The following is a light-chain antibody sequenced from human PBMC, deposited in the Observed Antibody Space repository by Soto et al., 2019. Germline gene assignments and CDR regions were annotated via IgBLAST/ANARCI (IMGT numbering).Light chain of an antibody. V-gene: IGKV1-8*01. CDR1: QGISSY. CDR2: AAS. Sequence: AIRMTQSPSSFSASTGDRVTITCRASQGISSYLAWYQQKPGKAPKLLIYAASTLQSVVPSRFSGSGSGTDFTLTISCLQSEDFATYYCQQYYSYPWTFRQGTKVEIK. CDR3: QQYYSYPWT. J-gene: IGKJ1*01.